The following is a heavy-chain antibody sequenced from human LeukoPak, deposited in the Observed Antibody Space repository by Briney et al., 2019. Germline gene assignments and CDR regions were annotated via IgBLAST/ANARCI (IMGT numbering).Heavy chain of an antibody. Sequence: PSETLSLTCTVSGGSISSYYWSWIRQPAGKGLEWIGRIYTSGSTNYNPSLKSRVTMSVDTSKNQFSLKLSSVTAADTAVYYCARVSQLRYYYYYMDVWGKGTTVTVSS. CDR1: GGSISSYY. D-gene: IGHD1-7*01. CDR2: IYTSGST. J-gene: IGHJ6*03. CDR3: ARVSQLRYYYYYMDV. V-gene: IGHV4-4*07.